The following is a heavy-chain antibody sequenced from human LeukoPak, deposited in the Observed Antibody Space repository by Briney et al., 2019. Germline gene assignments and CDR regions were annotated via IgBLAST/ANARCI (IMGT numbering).Heavy chain of an antibody. CDR3: ARDRGYYDSSGYSPENWFDP. J-gene: IGHJ5*02. CDR1: SGSFTDYY. V-gene: IGHV4-34*01. CDR2: INHSENT. D-gene: IGHD3-22*01. Sequence: SETLSLTCAVQSGSFTDYYWSWIRQTPGRGLEWIGEINHSENTNYNPSLKSRVTISIDKSKNQFSLKLSSVTAADTAVYYCARDRGYYDSSGYSPENWFDPWGQGTLVTVSS.